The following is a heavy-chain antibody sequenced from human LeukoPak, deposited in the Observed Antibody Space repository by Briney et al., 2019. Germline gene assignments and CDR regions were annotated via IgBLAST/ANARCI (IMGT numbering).Heavy chain of an antibody. CDR2: IKEDGSEK. CDR3: ARIHDSSGYYYRDWRFDP. V-gene: IGHV3-7*03. J-gene: IGHJ5*02. D-gene: IGHD3-22*01. Sequence: GGSLRLSCVASGFTFSNYWMSWVRQAPGKGLECVANIKEDGSEKYYVDSVKGRFTISRDNAKNSLYLQMNSLGAEDTAVYYCARIHDSSGYYYRDWRFDPWGQGTLVTVSS. CDR1: GFTFSNYW.